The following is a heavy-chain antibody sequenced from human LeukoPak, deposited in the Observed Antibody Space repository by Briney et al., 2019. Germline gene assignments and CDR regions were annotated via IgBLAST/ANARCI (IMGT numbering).Heavy chain of an antibody. V-gene: IGHV3-21*01. CDR2: ISSNSDFM. D-gene: IGHD1-26*01. CDR3: TSELGIVGGRRNDC. J-gene: IGHJ4*02. Sequence: GGSLRLSCAASGFTFNIYAMNWVRLAPGKGLEWVASISSNSDFMAYADSVRGRFAISRDNARNSLYLQMNSLRADDTGLYYCTSELGIVGGRRNDCWGQGTLVTSPQ. CDR1: GFTFNIYA.